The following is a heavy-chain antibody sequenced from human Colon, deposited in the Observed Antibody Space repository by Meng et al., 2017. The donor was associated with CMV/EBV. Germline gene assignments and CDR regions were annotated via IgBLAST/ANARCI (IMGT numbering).Heavy chain of an antibody. D-gene: IGHD4-17*01. Sequence: GESLKISCAVSGFTVSSYSMNWVRQAPGKGLEWVSSISSSSSYIYYADSVKGRFTISRDNAKNSLYLQMNSLRAEDTAVYYCARDYFMVGTVTNFDYWGQGTLVTVSS. CDR3: ARDYFMVGTVTNFDY. CDR1: GFTVSSYS. J-gene: IGHJ4*02. V-gene: IGHV3-21*01. CDR2: ISSSSSYI.